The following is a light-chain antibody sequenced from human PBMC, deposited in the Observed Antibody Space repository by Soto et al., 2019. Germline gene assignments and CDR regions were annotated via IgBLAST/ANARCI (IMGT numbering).Light chain of an antibody. CDR2: EVS. CDR1: SSDVGGSNY. CDR3: SSYTGSSTPYVV. Sequence: QSARTQPASVSGSPGQSITISCTGTSSDVGGSNYVSWYQHHPDKAPKLMIYEVSNRPSGVSNRFSGSKSGNTASLTISGLQAEDEADYYCSSYTGSSTPYVVFGGGTKLTVL. J-gene: IGLJ2*01. V-gene: IGLV2-14*01.